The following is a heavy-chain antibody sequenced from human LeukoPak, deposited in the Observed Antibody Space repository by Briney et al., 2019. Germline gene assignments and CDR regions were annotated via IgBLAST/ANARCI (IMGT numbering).Heavy chain of an antibody. D-gene: IGHD3-10*01. J-gene: IGHJ6*02. CDR1: GYTFTSYD. V-gene: IGHV1-8*01. CDR2: MNPNSGNT. CDR3: ARVEGDYYGSGSSSMDV. Sequence: GASVKVSCKASGYTFTSYDINCVRQATGQGLEWMGWMNPNSGNTGYAQKFQGRVTMTRNTSISTAYMELSSLRSEDTAVYYCARVEGDYYGSGSSSMDVWGQGTTVTVSS.